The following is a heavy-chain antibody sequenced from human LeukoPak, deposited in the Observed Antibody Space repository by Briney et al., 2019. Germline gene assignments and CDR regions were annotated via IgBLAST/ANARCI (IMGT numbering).Heavy chain of an antibody. Sequence: SETLSLTCTVSGGSISSYYWSWIRQPAGKGLEWIGRTYTSGSTNYNPSLKSRVTMSVDTSKNQFSLKLSSVTAADTAVYYCARGFYDSSGYSYFDYWGQGTLVTVSS. D-gene: IGHD3-22*01. CDR3: ARGFYDSSGYSYFDY. CDR1: GGSISSYY. CDR2: TYTSGST. J-gene: IGHJ4*02. V-gene: IGHV4-4*07.